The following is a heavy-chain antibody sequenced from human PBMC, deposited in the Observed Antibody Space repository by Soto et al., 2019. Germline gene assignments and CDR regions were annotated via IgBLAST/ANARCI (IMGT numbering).Heavy chain of an antibody. CDR3: ARDSPRWLQEPIDY. Sequence: HPGGSLRLSCAASGFTFSSYWMGWVRQAPGKGLEWVANIKQDGSEKYYVDSVKGRFTISRDNAKNSLYLQMNSLRAEDTAVYYCARDSPRWLQEPIDYWGQGTLVTVSS. CDR2: IKQDGSEK. D-gene: IGHD5-12*01. V-gene: IGHV3-7*03. CDR1: GFTFSSYW. J-gene: IGHJ4*02.